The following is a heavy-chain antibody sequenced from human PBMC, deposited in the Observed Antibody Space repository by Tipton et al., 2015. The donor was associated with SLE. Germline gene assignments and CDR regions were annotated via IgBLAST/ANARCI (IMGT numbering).Heavy chain of an antibody. CDR3: ARDPGSITAHFQH. CDR1: GFTFSSYA. CDR2: ISGSGGST. V-gene: IGHV3-23*01. Sequence: SLRLSCAASGFTFSSYAMSWVRQAPGKGLEWVSGISGSGGSTYYADSVKGRFTISRDNSKNKLYLQMNSLRAEDTAVYYCARDPGSITAHFQHWGQGTLVTVSS. J-gene: IGHJ1*01.